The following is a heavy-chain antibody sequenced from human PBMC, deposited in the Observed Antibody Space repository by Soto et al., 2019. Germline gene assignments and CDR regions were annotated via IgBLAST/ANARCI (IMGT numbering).Heavy chain of an antibody. V-gene: IGHV1-18*01. CDR1: GYTFTSYG. J-gene: IGHJ6*02. CDR2: ISAYNGNT. CDR3: ARDPRVGIIAAAGRWGWYGMDV. D-gene: IGHD6-13*01. Sequence: QVQLVQSGAEVKKPGASVKVSCKASGYTFTSYGISWVRQAPGQGLEWMGWISAYNGNTNYAQKLQGRVTMTTDTSTSTAYMELRSLRSDDTAVYYCARDPRVGIIAAAGRWGWYGMDVWGQGTTVTVSS.